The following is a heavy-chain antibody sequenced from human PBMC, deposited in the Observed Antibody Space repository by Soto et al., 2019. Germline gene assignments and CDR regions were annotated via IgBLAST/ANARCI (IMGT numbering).Heavy chain of an antibody. D-gene: IGHD3-3*01. CDR2: IGTAGDT. CDR3: ARATTIFGVVINLFDY. V-gene: IGHV3-13*01. J-gene: IGHJ4*02. Sequence: GGSLRLSCAASGFTFSSYDMHWVRRATGKGLERVSAIGTAGDTYYPGSVKGRFTISRENAKNSLYLQMNSLRAEDTALFYCARATTIFGVVINLFDYWGQGTLVTVSS. CDR1: GFTFSSYD.